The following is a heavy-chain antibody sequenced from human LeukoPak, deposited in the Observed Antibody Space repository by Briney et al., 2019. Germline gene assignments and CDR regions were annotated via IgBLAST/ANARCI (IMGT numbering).Heavy chain of an antibody. V-gene: IGHV1-2*02. CDR3: ARVQYCSSTSCYAILDY. Sequence: GASVKVSCKASGYTFTGYYMHWVRQTPGQGLEWMGWINPNSGGTNYAQKFQGRVTMTRHTSISTAYMELSRLRSDDTAVYYCARVQYCSSTSCYAILDYWGQGTLVTVSS. D-gene: IGHD2-2*01. CDR2: INPNSGGT. CDR1: GYTFTGYY. J-gene: IGHJ4*02.